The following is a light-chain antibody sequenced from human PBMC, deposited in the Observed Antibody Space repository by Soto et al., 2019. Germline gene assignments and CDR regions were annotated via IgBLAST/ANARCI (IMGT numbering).Light chain of an antibody. CDR3: SSYATDTHVI. Sequence: QSALTQPASVSGSPGQSITISCTGTSSDVGGYNYVSWYQHHPGKAPKLMIYDVSNRPSGVSNRFSGSKSDNTASLTISGIHAEDEADYYCSSYATDTHVIFGGGTKLTVL. V-gene: IGLV2-14*03. CDR1: SSDVGGYNY. J-gene: IGLJ2*01. CDR2: DVS.